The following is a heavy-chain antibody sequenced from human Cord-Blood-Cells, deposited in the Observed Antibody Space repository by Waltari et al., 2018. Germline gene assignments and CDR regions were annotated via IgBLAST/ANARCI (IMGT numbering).Heavy chain of an antibody. CDR3: ARVIVEWLFDY. CDR1: GFTFSSSA. CDR2: RSDDGINK. V-gene: IGHV3-30-3*01. D-gene: IGHD3-3*01. J-gene: IGHJ4*02. Sequence: QVQLVESGGGVVQPGRSLRLSCAASGFTFSSSAMHWVRQARGKGLEWVAVRSDDGINKYYADSGKGRFTISRDNSKNTLYLQMNSLRAEDTAVYYCARVIVEWLFDYWGQGTLVTVSS.